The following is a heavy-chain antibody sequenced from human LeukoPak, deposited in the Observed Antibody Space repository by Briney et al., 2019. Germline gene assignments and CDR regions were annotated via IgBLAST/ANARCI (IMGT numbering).Heavy chain of an antibody. D-gene: IGHD3-9*01. Sequence: GGSLRLSCAASGFTFSSYSMNWVRQAPGKGLEWVSYISSSSSTIYYADSVKGRFTISRDNAKNSLYLQMNSLRAEDTAVYYCARLYYDILTGYYYYGMDVWGQGTTVTVSS. CDR1: GFTFSSYS. J-gene: IGHJ6*02. V-gene: IGHV3-48*04. CDR2: ISSSSSTI. CDR3: ARLYYDILTGYYYYGMDV.